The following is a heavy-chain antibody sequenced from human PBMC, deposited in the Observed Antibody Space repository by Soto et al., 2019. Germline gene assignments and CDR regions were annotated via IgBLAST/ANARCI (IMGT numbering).Heavy chain of an antibody. J-gene: IGHJ3*02. CDR2: ISAYNGNT. Sequence: ASVKVSCNASGYTFTSYDINLVRQATGQGLEWMGWISAYNGNTNYAQKLQGRVTMTTDTSTSTAYMELRSLRSDDTAVYYCARLPLSGARDAFDIWGQGTMVTVSS. V-gene: IGHV1-18*01. CDR3: ARLPLSGARDAFDI. CDR1: GYTFTSYD. D-gene: IGHD2-8*02.